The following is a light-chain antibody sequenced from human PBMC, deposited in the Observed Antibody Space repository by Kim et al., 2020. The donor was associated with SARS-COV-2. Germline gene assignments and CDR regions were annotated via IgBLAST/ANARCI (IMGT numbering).Light chain of an antibody. CDR3: QQYADSSLS. Sequence: LSPGERATPSCRASQSVSSSLAWYQQRPGQTPRLLIYGASTRATGIPDRFSGSGSGTDFILTISRLEPEDFAIYYCQQYADSSLSFGGGTKVDIK. J-gene: IGKJ4*01. CDR2: GAS. V-gene: IGKV3-20*01. CDR1: QSVSSS.